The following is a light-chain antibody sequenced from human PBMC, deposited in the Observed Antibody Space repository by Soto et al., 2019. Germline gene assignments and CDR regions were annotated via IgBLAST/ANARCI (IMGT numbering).Light chain of an antibody. Sequence: SYELTQPPSVSVSPGQTASITCSGDKLGDKYACWYQQKPGQSPVLVIYQDSKRPSGIPKRFSGSNSGNTATLTISGTQAMDEADYYCQAWDSSTHYVFGTGTKLTVL. V-gene: IGLV3-1*01. CDR2: QDS. CDR3: QAWDSSTHYV. CDR1: KLGDKY. J-gene: IGLJ1*01.